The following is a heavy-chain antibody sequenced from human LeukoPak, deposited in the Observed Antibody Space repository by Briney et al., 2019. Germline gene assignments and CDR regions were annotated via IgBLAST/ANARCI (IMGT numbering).Heavy chain of an antibody. CDR2: INHSGST. Sequence: SETLSLTCAVSGGSISSGGYSWSWIRQPPGKGLEWIGEINHSGSTNYNPSLKSRVTISVDTSKNQFSLKLSSVTAADTAVYYCARGQVVANDYWGQGTLVTVSS. V-gene: IGHV4-34*01. CDR1: GGSISSGGYS. CDR3: ARGQVVANDY. J-gene: IGHJ4*02. D-gene: IGHD5-12*01.